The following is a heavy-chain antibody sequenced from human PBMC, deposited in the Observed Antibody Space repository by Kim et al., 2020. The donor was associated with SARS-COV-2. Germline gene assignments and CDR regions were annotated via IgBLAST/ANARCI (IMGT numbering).Heavy chain of an antibody. D-gene: IGHD1-1*01. J-gene: IGHJ6*02. CDR2: INPSGGST. Sequence: ASVKVSCKASGYTFTSYYMHWVRQAPGQGLEWMGIINPSGGSTSYAQKFQGRVTMTRDTPTSTVYMELSSLRSEDTAVYYCARQLERRYYYYYYGMDVWGQGTTVTVSS. V-gene: IGHV1-46*01. CDR3: ARQLERRYYYYYYGMDV. CDR1: GYTFTSYY.